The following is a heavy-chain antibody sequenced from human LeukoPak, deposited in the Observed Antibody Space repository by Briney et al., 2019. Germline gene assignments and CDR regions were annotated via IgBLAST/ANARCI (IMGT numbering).Heavy chain of an antibody. CDR3: AKTHQGGYYYYYYMDV. CDR2: IWYDGSNK. J-gene: IGHJ6*03. Sequence: GRSLRLSCAASGFTFSSYGMHWVRQDPGKGLEWVAVIWYDGSNKYYADSVKGRFTISRDNSKNTLYLQMNSLRAEDTAVYYCAKTHQGGYYYYYYMDVWGKGTTVTVSS. D-gene: IGHD1-26*01. CDR1: GFTFSSYG. V-gene: IGHV3-33*06.